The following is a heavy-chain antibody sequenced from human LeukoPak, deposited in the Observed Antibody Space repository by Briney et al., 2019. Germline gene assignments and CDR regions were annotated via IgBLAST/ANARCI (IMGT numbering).Heavy chain of an antibody. J-gene: IGHJ6*03. Sequence: GGSLRLSCAASGFTFSSYDMHWVRQPTGKGLEWVSAIGTADDTYYSHSVQGRFTISRDNSKNSLYLQMSSLRAEDTAVYYCAREGRKSRGIDIVRKKERGYYYMDVWGKGTTVTVSS. CDR2: IGTADDT. V-gene: IGHV3-13*01. CDR3: AREGRKSRGIDIVRKKERGYYYMDV. CDR1: GFTFSSYD. D-gene: IGHD2-15*01.